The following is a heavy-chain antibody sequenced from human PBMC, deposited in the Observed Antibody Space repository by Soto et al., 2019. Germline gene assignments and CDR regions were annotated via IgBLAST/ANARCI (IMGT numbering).Heavy chain of an antibody. V-gene: IGHV3-30*18. CDR2: ISYDGDYK. D-gene: IGHD3-3*01. J-gene: IGHJ3*01. CDR3: AKSDRGVFGVVMSPALDPLDV. Sequence: QVQLVESGGGVVQPGRSLTLSCVVSGVTFRTYGIHWVRQAPGKGLEWVAVISYDGDYKSYADSVKGRFSISRDNSKNPVYLQLPSLGAEDTALYYCAKSDRGVFGVVMSPALDPLDVWGQGTMFAVSS. CDR1: GVTFRTYG.